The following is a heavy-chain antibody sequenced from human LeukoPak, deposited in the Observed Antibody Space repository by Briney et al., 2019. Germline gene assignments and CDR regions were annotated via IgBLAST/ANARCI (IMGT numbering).Heavy chain of an antibody. J-gene: IGHJ4*02. V-gene: IGHV3-43*01. CDR3: ARAPYGNYGTLDY. CDR2: ISWDGAST. CDR1: GFTFDDYT. Sequence: QAGGSLRLSCAASGFTFDDYTMHWVRKAPGKGLDWVSLISWDGASTYYADSVKGRFTISRDSSKNSLYLQMNSLRTEDTALYYCARAPYGNYGTLDYWGQGTLVTVSS. D-gene: IGHD4-11*01.